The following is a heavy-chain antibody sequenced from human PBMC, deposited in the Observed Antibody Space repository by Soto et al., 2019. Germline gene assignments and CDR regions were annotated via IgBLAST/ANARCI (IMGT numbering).Heavy chain of an antibody. CDR2: IYSSGGT. D-gene: IGHD3-3*01. CDR1: GGAISGYY. Sequence: QVQLQESGPGLVKPSETLSLTCTVSGGAISGYYWTWIRQPAGKGLEWIGRIYSSGGTKYNPSLKSRVDTSLDMSKNQFSLMLNSVTAADTADYFCARGQRFSASFDPWGQGTLVTVSS. CDR3: ARGQRFSASFDP. V-gene: IGHV4-4*07. J-gene: IGHJ5*02.